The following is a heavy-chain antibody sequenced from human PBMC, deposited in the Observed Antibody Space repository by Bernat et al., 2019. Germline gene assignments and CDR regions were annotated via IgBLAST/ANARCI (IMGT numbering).Heavy chain of an antibody. CDR3: AKDLTYYYGSGLL. J-gene: IGHJ4*02. V-gene: IGHV3-23*01. CDR2: ISGSGGST. CDR1: GFTFSSYA. D-gene: IGHD3-10*01. Sequence: EVQLLESGGGLVQPGGSLRLSCAASGFTFSSYAMSWVRQAPGKGLEWVSVISGSGGSTYYADSVKGRFTISRDNSQNTLYLQMNSLRAEDTAVYYCAKDLTYYYGSGLLWGQGTLVTVSS.